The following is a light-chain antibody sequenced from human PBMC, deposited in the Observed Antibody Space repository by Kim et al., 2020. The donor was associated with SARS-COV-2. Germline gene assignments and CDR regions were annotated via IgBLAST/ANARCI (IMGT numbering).Light chain of an antibody. CDR1: SLRSYY. J-gene: IGLJ2*01. CDR3: NSRDSSGNHVV. CDR2: GKN. Sequence: GLGQTVRITCQGDSLRSYYASWYQQKPGQAPVLVIYGKNNRPSGIPDRFSGSSSGNTASLTITGAQAEDEADYYCNSRDSSGNHVVFGGGTQLTVL. V-gene: IGLV3-19*01.